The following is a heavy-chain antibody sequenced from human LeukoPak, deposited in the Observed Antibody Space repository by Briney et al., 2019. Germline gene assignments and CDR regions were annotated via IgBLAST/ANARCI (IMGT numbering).Heavy chain of an antibody. D-gene: IGHD7-27*01. CDR2: INHSGST. Sequence: SETLSLTCAVYGGSFSGYYWSWIRQPPGKGLEWIGEINHSGSTNYNPSLKSRVTISVDTSKNQFSLKLSSVTAADTAVYCCARGRHWGAGADYWGQGTLVTVSS. CDR3: ARGRHWGAGADY. V-gene: IGHV4-34*01. CDR1: GGSFSGYY. J-gene: IGHJ4*02.